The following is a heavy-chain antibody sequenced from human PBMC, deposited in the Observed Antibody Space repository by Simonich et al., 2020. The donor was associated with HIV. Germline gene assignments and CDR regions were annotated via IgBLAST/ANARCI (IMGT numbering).Heavy chain of an antibody. CDR1: GYTFTGYF. Sequence: QVQLEQSGAEVKKPGASVKVSCKASGYTFTGYFIHWVRQAPGQGLEWMGWINPNSGGTNYAQKFQGRVTMTRDTSISTAYMERSRLRSDDTAVYYCARSIVAAGFGGAFDIWGQGTMVTVSS. V-gene: IGHV1-2*02. CDR2: INPNSGGT. J-gene: IGHJ3*02. CDR3: ARSIVAAGFGGAFDI. D-gene: IGHD6-13*01.